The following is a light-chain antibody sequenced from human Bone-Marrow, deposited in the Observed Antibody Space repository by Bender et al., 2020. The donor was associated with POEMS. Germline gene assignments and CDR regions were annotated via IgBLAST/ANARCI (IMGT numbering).Light chain of an antibody. Sequence: SYVLTQPPSVSVAPGQTARITCSGDALPKQFAFWYQQKPGQAPVLVIYKDSERPSGIPERFSGSSSGTTATLTISGVQAEDEADYYCQSADSSESYSVFGGGTQLTVL. J-gene: IGLJ7*01. CDR3: QSADSSESYSV. CDR2: KDS. CDR1: ALPKQF. V-gene: IGLV3-25*03.